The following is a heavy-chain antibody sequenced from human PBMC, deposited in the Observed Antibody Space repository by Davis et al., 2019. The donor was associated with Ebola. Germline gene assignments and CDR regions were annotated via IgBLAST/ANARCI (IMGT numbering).Heavy chain of an antibody. D-gene: IGHD3-10*01. J-gene: IGHJ4*02. CDR3: ARGSGLDSFDY. CDR1: GFTFSSYG. CDR2: IWFDGSKR. V-gene: IGHV3-33*01. Sequence: GESLKISCAASGFTFSSYGMHWVRQAPGKGLEWVAVIWFDGSKRYYGDSVKGRFTITRDNSQNTLNLQMDSLRAEDTAVYYCARGSGLDSFDYWGQGTLVTVSS.